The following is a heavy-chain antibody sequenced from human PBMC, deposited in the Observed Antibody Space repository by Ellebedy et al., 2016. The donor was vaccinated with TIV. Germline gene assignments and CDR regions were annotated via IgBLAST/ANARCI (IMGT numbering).Heavy chain of an antibody. CDR3: ARDPALPRGRFDP. CDR1: GGSISDGDYY. V-gene: IGHV4-39*07. J-gene: IGHJ5*02. Sequence: MPSETLSLTCTVSGGSISDGDYYRDWIRQSPGKGLEWIGSIHYRGSTYYNPSLKSRLTISLDTSKNQFSLNLSSVTAADTAVYYCARDPALPRGRFDPWGQGILVTVSS. CDR2: IHYRGST.